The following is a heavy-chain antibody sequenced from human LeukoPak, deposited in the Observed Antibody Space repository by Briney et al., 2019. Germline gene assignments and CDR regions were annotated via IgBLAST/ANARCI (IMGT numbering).Heavy chain of an antibody. V-gene: IGHV3-30*02. J-gene: IGHJ4*02. Sequence: PGGSLRLSRAASGFTFSSYGMHWVRQAPGKGLEWVAYIRYDGSNKYYADSVKGRFTISRDNSKNTLYLQMNSLRAEDTAVYYCAKGSRSSSSSPFDYWGQGTLVTVSS. CDR2: IRYDGSNK. CDR1: GFTFSSYG. D-gene: IGHD6-6*01. CDR3: AKGSRSSSSSPFDY.